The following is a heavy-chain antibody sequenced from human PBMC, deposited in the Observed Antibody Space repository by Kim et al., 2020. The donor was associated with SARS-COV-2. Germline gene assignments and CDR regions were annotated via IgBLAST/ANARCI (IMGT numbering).Heavy chain of an antibody. CDR1: GFTFSSYG. J-gene: IGHJ6*02. Sequence: GGSLRLSCAASGFTFSSYGMHWVRQAPGKGLEWVAGISDDGSNKYYADSVKGRFTISRDNSKNTLYLQMNSLRAEDTAVYYCAKNVPYSKGSGSGYYGMDVWGQGTTVTVSS. V-gene: IGHV3-30*18. D-gene: IGHD3-10*01. CDR3: AKNVPYSKGSGSGYYGMDV. CDR2: ISDDGSNK.